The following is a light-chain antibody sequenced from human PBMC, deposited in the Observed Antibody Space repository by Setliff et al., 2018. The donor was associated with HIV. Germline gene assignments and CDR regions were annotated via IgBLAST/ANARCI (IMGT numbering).Light chain of an antibody. CDR3: STWDHSLSALV. J-gene: IGLJ3*02. V-gene: IGLV1-44*01. Sequence: QSALAQEASVSGTVGQKVTLSCTGNSNNVGTYAVGWYQQISHGVPKSVMFGNSLPSGIPDRFSGSKSGTTASLTISGLQPEDEADYYCSTWDHSLSALVFGGGTKVTVL. CDR2: GNS. CDR1: SNNVGTYA.